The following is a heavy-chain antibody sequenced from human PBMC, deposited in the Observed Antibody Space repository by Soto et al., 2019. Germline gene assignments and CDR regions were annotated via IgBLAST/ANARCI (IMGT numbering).Heavy chain of an antibody. Sequence: SETLSLTCTVSGGSMNSYYWSWIRQPPGKGLEWLGYIYDGDSANYNPSLKSRVIISVDMSKNQFYLRLTSVTAADTAVYYCARAYYDNNGYSIYPWGQGTLVTVSS. CDR2: IYDGDSA. CDR3: ARAYYDNNGYSIYP. J-gene: IGHJ5*02. V-gene: IGHV4-59*01. D-gene: IGHD3-22*01. CDR1: GGSMNSYY.